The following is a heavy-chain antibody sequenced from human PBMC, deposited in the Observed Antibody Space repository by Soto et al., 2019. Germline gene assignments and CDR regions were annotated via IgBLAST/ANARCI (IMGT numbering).Heavy chain of an antibody. CDR1: GFTFSSYG. Sequence: GGSLRLSCAASGFTFSSYGMHWVRQAPGKGLEWVAVIWYDGSNKYYADSVKGRFTISRDNSKNTLYLQMNSLRAEDTAVYYCASGRWLAPESYWGQGTLVTVSS. J-gene: IGHJ4*02. D-gene: IGHD1-26*01. CDR2: IWYDGSNK. V-gene: IGHV3-33*01. CDR3: ASGRWLAPESY.